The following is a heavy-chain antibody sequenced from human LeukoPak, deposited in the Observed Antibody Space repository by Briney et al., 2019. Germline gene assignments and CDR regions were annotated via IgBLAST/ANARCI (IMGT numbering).Heavy chain of an antibody. D-gene: IGHD6-19*01. Sequence: ASVKVSCRASGYTFISYDINWVRQATGQGLEWMGWMNPNSGNTGYAQKFQGRVTMTRNTSISTAYMELSSLRSEDTAVYYCARKSNTSSGWFAFDYWGQGTLVTVSS. V-gene: IGHV1-8*01. CDR2: MNPNSGNT. CDR1: GYTFISYD. CDR3: ARKSNTSSGWFAFDY. J-gene: IGHJ4*02.